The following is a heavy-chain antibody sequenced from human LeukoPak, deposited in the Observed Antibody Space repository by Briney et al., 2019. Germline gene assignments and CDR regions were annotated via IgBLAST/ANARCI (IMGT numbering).Heavy chain of an antibody. CDR1: GGSISSYY. CDR3: ARGYCSGGSCYSDY. V-gene: IGHV4-4*07. CDR2: IYTSGST. D-gene: IGHD2-15*01. J-gene: IGHJ4*02. Sequence: SETLSLTCTVSGGSISSYYWSWIRQPAGKRLEWIGRIYTSGSTNYNPSLKSRVTMSVDTSKNQFSLKLSSVTAADTAVYYCARGYCSGGSCYSDYWGQGTLVTVSS.